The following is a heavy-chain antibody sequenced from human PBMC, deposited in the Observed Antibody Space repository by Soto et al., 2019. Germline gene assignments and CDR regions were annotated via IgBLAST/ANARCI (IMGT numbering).Heavy chain of an antibody. CDR2: IYSSGRS. Sequence: SDTLSLSCAVSGASISNGDYSWSWIRQPPGRALEWIGYIYSSGRSAYNPSLKSRVTISIDRSKNQFSLRLTSVTAADAAVYYCARGREGPFFDFWGQGALVTVS. CDR1: GASISNGDYS. CDR3: ARGREGPFFDF. J-gene: IGHJ5*01. V-gene: IGHV4-30-2*01.